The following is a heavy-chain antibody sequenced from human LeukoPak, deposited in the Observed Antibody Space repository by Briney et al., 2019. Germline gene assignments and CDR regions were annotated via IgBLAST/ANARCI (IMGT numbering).Heavy chain of an antibody. CDR1: GFTFSSYG. J-gene: IGHJ4*02. V-gene: IGHV3-30*02. Sequence: PGGSLSLSCAASGFTFSSYGMHWVRQAPGKGLEWVAFIRYDGSNKYYADSVKGRFTISRDNSKNTLYLQMNSLRAEDTAVYYCAKDRSPPGWELPDRPYVYWGQGTLVTVSS. D-gene: IGHD1-26*01. CDR3: AKDRSPPGWELPDRPYVY. CDR2: IRYDGSNK.